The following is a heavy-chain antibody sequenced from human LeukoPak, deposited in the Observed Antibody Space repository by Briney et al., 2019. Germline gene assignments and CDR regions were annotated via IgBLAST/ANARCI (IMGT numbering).Heavy chain of an antibody. D-gene: IGHD5-12*01. Sequence: EGSLRLSCAASGFTFSTYWMTWVRQAPGNGLEWVATIKQDGSEKYYVASMKGRITISRDNAKNSLYLQRSSLRAEDRAVYYCVRDGGYSGYEYWGQGTLVTVSS. V-gene: IGHV3-7*03. CDR3: VRDGGYSGYEY. CDR1: GFTFSTYW. CDR2: IKQDGSEK. J-gene: IGHJ4*02.